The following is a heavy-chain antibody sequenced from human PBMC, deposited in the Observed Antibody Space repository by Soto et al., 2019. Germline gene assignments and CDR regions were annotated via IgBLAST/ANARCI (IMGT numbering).Heavy chain of an antibody. D-gene: IGHD1-26*01. CDR3: ARHHVRGRTIAGAAEF. J-gene: IGHJ4*02. Sequence: QVQLQQWGAGLLKPSETLSLTCAVYGGSLSGYYWSWIRQPPGKALEWIGEINYSGNTNYNPSLKRRVTISLDTSKNQLFLNLSSVTAADTAMYYCARHHVRGRTIAGAAEFWGQGTLVTVSS. V-gene: IGHV4-34*01. CDR2: INYSGNT. CDR1: GGSLSGYY.